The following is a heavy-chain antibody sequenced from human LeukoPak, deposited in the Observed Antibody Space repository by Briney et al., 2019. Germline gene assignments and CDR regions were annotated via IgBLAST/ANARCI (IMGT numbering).Heavy chain of an antibody. CDR1: GFTFSSYA. CDR2: ISGSGGST. CDR3: AKGPYYYDSSGYYY. V-gene: IGHV3-23*01. J-gene: IGHJ4*02. Sequence: GALRLSCAASGFTFSSYAMSWVRQAPGKGLEWVSAISGSGGSTYYADSVKGRFTISRDNSKNTLYLQMNSLRAEDTAVYYCAKGPYYYDSSGYYYWGQGTLVTVSS. D-gene: IGHD3-22*01.